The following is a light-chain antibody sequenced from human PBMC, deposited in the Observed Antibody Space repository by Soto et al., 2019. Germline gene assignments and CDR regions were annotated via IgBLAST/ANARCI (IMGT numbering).Light chain of an antibody. CDR1: QSVSNNY. V-gene: IGKV3-20*01. CDR3: QQYGTAPWT. CDR2: GAS. J-gene: IGKJ1*01. Sequence: EIVLTQSPGTLSLSPGERATLSCRASQSVSNNYLAWYQQRPGQAPRLLTYGASSRAIGIPDRFSGSGSGTDFTLTINRLEPEDFAVYYCQQYGTAPWTFGQGTKVEIK.